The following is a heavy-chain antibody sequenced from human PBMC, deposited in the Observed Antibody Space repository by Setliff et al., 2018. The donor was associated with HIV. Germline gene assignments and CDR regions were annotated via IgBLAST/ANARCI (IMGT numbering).Heavy chain of an antibody. CDR2: IYVNGKA. J-gene: IGHJ6*04. Sequence: SETLSLTCNISGAPMNSYYWSWVRQSAGQELEWIGRIYVNGKANYNPSLKSRVTMSVGKSKSQFSLRLRSVTAADTAVYYCVRERRWLQEYYYYMDVWGNGTTVTVSS. CDR3: VRERRWLQEYYYYMDV. D-gene: IGHD3-16*01. CDR1: GAPMNSYY. V-gene: IGHV4-4*07.